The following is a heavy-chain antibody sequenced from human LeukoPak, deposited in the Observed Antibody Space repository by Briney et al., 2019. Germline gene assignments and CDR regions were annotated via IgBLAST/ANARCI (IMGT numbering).Heavy chain of an antibody. J-gene: IGHJ6*02. CDR1: GFTFSDYY. CDR2: ISSSGSTI. V-gene: IGHV3-11*01. D-gene: IGHD2-8*01. CDR3: ARVQYCTNGVCRAGYYYGMDV. Sequence: GGSLRLSCAASGFTFSDYYMGWIRQAPGKGLEWVSYISSSGSTIYYADSVKGRFTISRDNAKNSLYLQMNSLRAEDTAVYYCARVQYCTNGVCRAGYYYGMDVWGQGTTVTVSS.